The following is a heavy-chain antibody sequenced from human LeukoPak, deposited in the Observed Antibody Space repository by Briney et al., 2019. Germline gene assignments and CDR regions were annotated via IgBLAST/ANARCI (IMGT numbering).Heavy chain of an antibody. D-gene: IGHD6-13*01. Sequence: KTSETLSLTCTVSGGSISSGGYYWSWIRQHPGKGLEWIGYIYYSGSTYYNPSLKSRVTISVDTSKNQFSLKLSSVTAADTAVYYCARVPGSPNYFDYWGQGTLVTVSS. CDR1: GGSISSGGYY. CDR2: IYYSGST. CDR3: ARVPGSPNYFDY. J-gene: IGHJ4*02. V-gene: IGHV4-31*03.